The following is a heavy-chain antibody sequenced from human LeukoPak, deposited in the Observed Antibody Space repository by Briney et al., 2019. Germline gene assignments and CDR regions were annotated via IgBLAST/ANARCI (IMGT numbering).Heavy chain of an antibody. CDR1: GGTFSSYP. D-gene: IGHD3-9*01. J-gene: IGHJ6*02. V-gene: IGHV1-18*01. Sequence: GASAKVSCKASGGTFSSYPISWVRQAPGQGLEWMGWISAYNGNTNYAQKLQGRVTMTTDTSTSTAYMELRSLRSDDTAVYYCARVQDYDILTGYLPGYYGMDVWGQGTTVTVSS. CDR3: ARVQDYDILTGYLPGYYGMDV. CDR2: ISAYNGNT.